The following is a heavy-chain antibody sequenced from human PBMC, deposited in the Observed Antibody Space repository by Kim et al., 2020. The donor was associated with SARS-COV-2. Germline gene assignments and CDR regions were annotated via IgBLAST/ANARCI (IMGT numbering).Heavy chain of an antibody. J-gene: IGHJ6*02. V-gene: IGHV4-59*08. CDR3: ARHEVAATYYYYYYGMDV. D-gene: IGHD2-15*01. Sequence: KSRVTISVDTSKNQFSLKRSSVTAADTAVYYCARHEVAATYYYYYYGMDVWGQGTTVTVSS.